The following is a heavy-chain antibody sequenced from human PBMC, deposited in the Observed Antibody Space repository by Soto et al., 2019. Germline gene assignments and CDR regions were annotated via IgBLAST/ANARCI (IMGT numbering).Heavy chain of an antibody. J-gene: IGHJ4*02. V-gene: IGHV3-30*18. CDR3: AKDRDIVVVPTAMDH. D-gene: IGHD2-2*01. CDR1: GFTFSSYG. Sequence: QVQLVESGGGVVQPGRSLRLSCAASGFTFSSYGIHWVRQAPGKGLEWVAVISDGGSDKFYTDSVKGRFTISRDNSKNTLYLQMNSLRADETAVYYCAKDRDIVVVPTAMDHWGQGTLVTVSS. CDR2: ISDGGSDK.